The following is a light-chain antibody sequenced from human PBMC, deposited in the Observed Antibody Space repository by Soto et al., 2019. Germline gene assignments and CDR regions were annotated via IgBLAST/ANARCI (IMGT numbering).Light chain of an antibody. CDR1: SSNIGAGYD. Sequence: QLVLTQPPSVSGAPGQRVTISCTGSSSNIGAGYDVHWYQQLPGTAPKLLIYGNSNRPSGVPDRFSGSKSGTSASLAITGLQAEDEADYYCQSYDNTLREVFGTGTKVTVL. J-gene: IGLJ1*01. V-gene: IGLV1-40*01. CDR3: QSYDNTLREV. CDR2: GNS.